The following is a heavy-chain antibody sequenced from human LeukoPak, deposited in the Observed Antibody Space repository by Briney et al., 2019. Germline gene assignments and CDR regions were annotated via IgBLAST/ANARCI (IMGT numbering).Heavy chain of an antibody. Sequence: ASVKVSCKASGYTFTSYGISWVRQAPGQGLEWMGWMNPNSGNTAYAQKFQGRVTMTRNTSISTAYMELSSLRSEDTAVYYCAKDQRWQDYYYYYYMDVWGKGTTVTISS. CDR2: MNPNSGNT. CDR1: GYTFTSYG. V-gene: IGHV1-8*02. CDR3: AKDQRWQDYYYYYYMDV. J-gene: IGHJ6*03. D-gene: IGHD2-2*01.